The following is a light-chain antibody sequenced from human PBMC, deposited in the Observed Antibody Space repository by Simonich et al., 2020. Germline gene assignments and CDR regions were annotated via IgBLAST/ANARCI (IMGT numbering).Light chain of an antibody. V-gene: IGLV2-23*01. J-gene: IGLJ3*02. CDR2: EGI. CDR1: SSDVGSYNL. Sequence: QPALTQPASVSGSPGQPITISCTGTSSDVGSYNLVSWYQKHPGKAPKLMIYEGIKRPSGVANRFSGSKSGNTASLTISGLQAEDEADYYCCSYAGSSTWVFGGGTKLTVL. CDR3: CSYAGSSTWV.